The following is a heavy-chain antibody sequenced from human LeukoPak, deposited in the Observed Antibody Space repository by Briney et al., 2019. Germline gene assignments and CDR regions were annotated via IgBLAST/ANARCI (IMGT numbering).Heavy chain of an antibody. CDR2: ISGSADNT. V-gene: IGHV3-23*01. CDR3: AKQGFGC. CDR1: GFTLSSYA. Sequence: GGSLRLSCAASGFTLSSYAMSWVRQAPGEGLEWVSTISGSADNTNYAEAVKGRFTISRDNSKNTMYLQMSSLRAEDTAVYYCAKQGFGCWGQGTLVTVSS. J-gene: IGHJ4*02.